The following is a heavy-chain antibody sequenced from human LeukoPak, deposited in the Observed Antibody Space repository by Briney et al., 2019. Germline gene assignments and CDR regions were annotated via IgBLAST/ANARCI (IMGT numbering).Heavy chain of an antibody. D-gene: IGHD4-23*01. CDR3: ARAVVWLSAFDP. V-gene: IGHV1-69*13. J-gene: IGHJ5*02. Sequence: SVKVSCKASGGTFSSYAISWVRQAPGQGLEWMGGIIPIFGTANYAQKFQGRVTITADESTSTAYMELSSLRSEDTAAYYCARAVVWLSAFDPWGQGTLVTVSS. CDR1: GGTFSSYA. CDR2: IIPIFGTA.